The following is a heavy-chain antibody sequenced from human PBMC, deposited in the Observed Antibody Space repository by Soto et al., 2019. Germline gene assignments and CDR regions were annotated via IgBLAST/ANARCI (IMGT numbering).Heavy chain of an antibody. CDR3: ASYITAMGPFDY. CDR1: GGSISSGGYY. Sequence: SETLSLTCTVSGGSISSGGYYWSWIRQHPGKGLEWIGYIYYSGSTYYNPSLKSRVTISVDTSKNQFSPKLSSVTAADTAVYYCASYITAMGPFDYWGQGTLVTVSS. D-gene: IGHD5-18*01. CDR2: IYYSGST. J-gene: IGHJ4*02. V-gene: IGHV4-31*03.